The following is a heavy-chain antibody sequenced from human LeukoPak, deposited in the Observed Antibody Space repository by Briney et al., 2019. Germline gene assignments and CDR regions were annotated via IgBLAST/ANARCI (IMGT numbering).Heavy chain of an antibody. J-gene: IGHJ6*02. CDR3: ARGSPAMVYYGMDV. Sequence: GASVKVSCKASRYTLTSYGISWLRQAPGQALEGMGWISAYNGNTNYAQKLQGRVTMTTDTSTSTAYMELRSLRSDDTAVYYCARGSPAMVYYGMDVWGQGTTVTVSS. CDR2: ISAYNGNT. D-gene: IGHD5-18*01. CDR1: RYTLTSYG. V-gene: IGHV1-18*01.